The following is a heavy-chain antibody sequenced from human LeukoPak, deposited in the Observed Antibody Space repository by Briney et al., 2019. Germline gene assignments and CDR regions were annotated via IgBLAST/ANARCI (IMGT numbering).Heavy chain of an antibody. CDR1: GYTFTGYY. D-gene: IGHD2-2*01. CDR3: ARSLFYCSSTSCYAGFSGFDY. J-gene: IGHJ4*02. CDR2: INPNSGGT. Sequence: ASVKVSCKASGYTFTGYYMHWVRQAPGQGLEWMGRINPNSGGTNYAQKFQGRVTVTRDTSISTAYMELSRLRSDDTAVYYCARSLFYCSSTSCYAGFSGFDYWGQGTLVTVSS. V-gene: IGHV1-2*06.